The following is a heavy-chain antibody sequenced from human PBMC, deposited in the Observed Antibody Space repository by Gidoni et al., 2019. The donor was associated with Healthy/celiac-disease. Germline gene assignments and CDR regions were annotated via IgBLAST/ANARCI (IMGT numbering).Heavy chain of an antibody. CDR3: ARGTVTLDV. D-gene: IGHD4-17*01. V-gene: IGHV3-33*01. CDR1: GFTFSSYG. Sequence: QVQLVESGGGVVQPGRSLRLSCAASGFTFSSYGMHWVRQAPGKGLEWVAVIWYDGSNKYYADSVKGRFTISRDNSKNTLYLQMNSLRAEDTAVYYCARGTVTLDVWGQGTTVTVSS. CDR2: IWYDGSNK. J-gene: IGHJ6*02.